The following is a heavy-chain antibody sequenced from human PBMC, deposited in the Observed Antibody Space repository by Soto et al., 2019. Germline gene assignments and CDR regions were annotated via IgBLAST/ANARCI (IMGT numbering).Heavy chain of an antibody. CDR1: GFTFTSSA. CDR2: IVVGSGNT. J-gene: IGHJ5*02. Sequence: QMQLVQSGPEVKKPGTSVKVSCKASGFTFTSSAVQWVRQARGQRLEWIGWIVVGSGNTNYAQKFQERVTITREMSTGTAYMELSSLRSEDTAVYYCAADYGSRYDFWSGPTGRIQKFDPWGQGTLVTVSS. D-gene: IGHD3-3*01. CDR3: AADYGSRYDFWSGPTGRIQKFDP. V-gene: IGHV1-58*01.